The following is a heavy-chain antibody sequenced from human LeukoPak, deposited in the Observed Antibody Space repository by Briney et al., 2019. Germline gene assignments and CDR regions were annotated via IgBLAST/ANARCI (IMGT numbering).Heavy chain of an antibody. CDR1: GYTFTGYY. CDR3: ATINFDGIAAAGYFDY. CDR2: ISPNSGGR. J-gene: IGHJ4*02. V-gene: IGHV1-2*02. Sequence: ASVKVSCKASGYTFTGYYIHWVRQAPGQGLEWMGWISPNSGGRNYAQKFQGRVTMTRDTSVSTAHMELSNVRSDDTAVYYCATINFDGIAAAGYFDYWGQGTLVTVSS. D-gene: IGHD6-13*01.